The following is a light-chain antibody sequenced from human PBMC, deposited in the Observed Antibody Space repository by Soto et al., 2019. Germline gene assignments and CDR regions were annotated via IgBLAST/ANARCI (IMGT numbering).Light chain of an antibody. CDR2: RAS. CDR1: QSVSDN. CDR3: QQYSSHSPYT. Sequence: EVLMTQSPDTLYVSPGERVTLSCRASQSVSDNLAWYQQKPGQGPRLLVYRASTRTLGIPARFSGSESGTEFTLTISSLQSEDFATYYCQQYSSHSPYTFGQGTKLEIK. J-gene: IGKJ2*01. V-gene: IGKV3-15*01.